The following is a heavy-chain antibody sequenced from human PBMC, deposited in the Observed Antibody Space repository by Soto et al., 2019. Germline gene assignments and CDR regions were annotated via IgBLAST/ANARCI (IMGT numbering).Heavy chain of an antibody. CDR1: GFTFSSYA. CDR2: ISYDGSNK. Sequence: QVQLVESGGGVVQPGRSLRLSCAASGFTFSSYAMHWVRQAPGKGLEWVAVISYDGSNKYYADSVKGRFTISRDNSKNTLYLQMNILRAEDTAVYYCARGRANYDFWSGYAEFYGMDVWGQGTTVTVSS. D-gene: IGHD3-3*01. J-gene: IGHJ6*02. V-gene: IGHV3-30-3*01. CDR3: ARGRANYDFWSGYAEFYGMDV.